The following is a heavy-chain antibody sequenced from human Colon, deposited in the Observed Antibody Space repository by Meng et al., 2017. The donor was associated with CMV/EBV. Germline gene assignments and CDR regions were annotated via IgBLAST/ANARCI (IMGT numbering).Heavy chain of an antibody. Sequence: VEAGGDLVQPGGPLSLSCAGSGTTPSTFWLDGVRQVPGKGPVWVSRVHSSGSMETYEDSVKGRFTASRDNTKNTFYLQMNSLRDEDTAVYYCVMLPPGFWGQGTLVTVSS. CDR2: VHSSGSME. CDR1: GTTPSTFW. CDR3: VMLPPGF. D-gene: IGHD3-10*01. J-gene: IGHJ4*02. V-gene: IGHV3-74*03.